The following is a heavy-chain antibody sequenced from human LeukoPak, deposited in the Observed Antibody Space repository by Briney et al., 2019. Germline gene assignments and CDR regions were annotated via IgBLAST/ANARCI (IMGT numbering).Heavy chain of an antibody. CDR1: GFTFSRYW. V-gene: IGHV3-7*01. CDR2: IKEDGSEK. CDR3: AKDQDYGDYYFDY. J-gene: IGHJ4*02. Sequence: GGSLRLSCAAAGFTFSRYWMSWVRQAKGKGLECVAKIKEDGSEKHYVDSVKGRFTISRDNAKNSLYLQMNSLRAEDTAVYYCAKDQDYGDYYFDYWGQGTLVTVSS. D-gene: IGHD4-17*01.